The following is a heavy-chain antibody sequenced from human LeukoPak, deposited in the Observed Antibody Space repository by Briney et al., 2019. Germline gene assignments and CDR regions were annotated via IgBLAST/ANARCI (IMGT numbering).Heavy chain of an antibody. V-gene: IGHV4-4*07. D-gene: IGHD4-11*01. J-gene: IGHJ5*02. CDR2: IYTSGST. CDR1: GGSISSYY. Sequence: PSETLSLTCTVSGGSISSYYWSWIRQPAGKGLKWIGRIYTSGSTNYNPSLKSRVTMSVDTSKNQFSLKLSSVTAADTAVYYCARYSNYEGWFDPWGQGTLVTVSS. CDR3: ARYSNYEGWFDP.